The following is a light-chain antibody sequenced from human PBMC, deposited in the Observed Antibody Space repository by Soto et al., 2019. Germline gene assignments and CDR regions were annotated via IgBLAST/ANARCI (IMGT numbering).Light chain of an antibody. CDR2: SNN. J-gene: IGLJ2*01. V-gene: IGLV1-44*01. Sequence: QSVLTQPPSASGTPGQRVTISCSGSSSNIGINTVNWYQQLPGTAPKLLIYSNNQRPSGVPDRFSGSKSGSSASLAISGLQSEDEADYYCGAWDDSLNAVVFGGGTKLTVL. CDR1: SSNIGINT. CDR3: GAWDDSLNAVV.